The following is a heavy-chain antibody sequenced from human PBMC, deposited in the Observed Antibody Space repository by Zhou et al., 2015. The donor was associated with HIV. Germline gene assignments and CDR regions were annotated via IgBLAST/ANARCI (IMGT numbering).Heavy chain of an antibody. CDR3: ARDNGDFGGFHPHFDF. Sequence: QVQLVQSGTEVKKPGASVKVSCKTSGYIFSDHYIYWVRQAPGQGLEWMGIINPGDGRTSYARKFQGRVTLTRDSSTSTVYMEMSSLRSQDTAIFYCARDNGDFGGFHPHFDFWGQGTLVTVSS. CDR1: GYIFSDHY. J-gene: IGHJ4*02. D-gene: IGHD4-17*01. CDR2: INPGDGRT. V-gene: IGHV1-46*01.